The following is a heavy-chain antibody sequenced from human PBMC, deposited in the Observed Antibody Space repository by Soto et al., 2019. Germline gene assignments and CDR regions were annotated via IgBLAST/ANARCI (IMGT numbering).Heavy chain of an antibody. CDR1: GFTFSSYW. D-gene: IGHD1-26*01. V-gene: IGHV3-7*04. Sequence: EVQLVESGGGLVQPGGSLRLSCAASGFTFSSYWMSWVRQAPGKGLEWVANIKQDGSEKYYVDSVKGRFTISRDNAKNSLYLQMNSLRAEDTAVYYCRRELLTVQIDYWGQGTLVTVSS. J-gene: IGHJ4*02. CDR2: IKQDGSEK. CDR3: RRELLTVQIDY.